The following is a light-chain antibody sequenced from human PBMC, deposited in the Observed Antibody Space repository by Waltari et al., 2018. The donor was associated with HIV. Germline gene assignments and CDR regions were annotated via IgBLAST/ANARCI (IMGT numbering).Light chain of an antibody. Sequence: DMQMTQSPSSLSASIGDTVNIPCRASEAISNSVSWFQLQPGKAPKLLVHGAFILQRGVPSRFSGSGSGTDYTLTITGLQAEDFATYFCQQYYGVPLTFGGGTRVDI. V-gene: IGKV1-NL1*01. CDR3: QQYYGVPLT. CDR2: GAF. J-gene: IGKJ4*01. CDR1: EAISNS.